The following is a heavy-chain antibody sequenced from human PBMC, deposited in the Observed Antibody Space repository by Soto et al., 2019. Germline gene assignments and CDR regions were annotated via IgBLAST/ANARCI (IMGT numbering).Heavy chain of an antibody. Sequence: SVKVSCKASGVTFSRQDMRWVRQAPGRGLEWMGGIIPIFGTPQYAGKFQDRVTITADESTSTAYMELSSLTSGDTAVYYCATNEGRDGYSFDYWGQGTLVTVSS. J-gene: IGHJ4*02. CDR1: GVTFSRQD. D-gene: IGHD5-12*01. V-gene: IGHV1-69*13. CDR3: ATNEGRDGYSFDY. CDR2: IIPIFGTP.